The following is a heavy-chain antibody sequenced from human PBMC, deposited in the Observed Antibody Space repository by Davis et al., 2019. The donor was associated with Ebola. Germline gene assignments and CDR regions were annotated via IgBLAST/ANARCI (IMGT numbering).Heavy chain of an antibody. D-gene: IGHD5-12*01. CDR2: ISGSGGST. Sequence: PGGSLRLSCAASGFTFSSYAMSWVRQAPGKGLEWVSAISGSGGSTYYADSVKGRFTISRDNSKNTLYLQMNSLRAEDTAVYYCAKASSWLRFYYYGMDVWGQGTTVTVSS. V-gene: IGHV3-23*01. CDR3: AKASSWLRFYYYGMDV. J-gene: IGHJ6*02. CDR1: GFTFSSYA.